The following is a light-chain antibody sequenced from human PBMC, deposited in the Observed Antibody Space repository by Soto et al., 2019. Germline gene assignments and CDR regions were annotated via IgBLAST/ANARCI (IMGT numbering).Light chain of an antibody. V-gene: IGKV3-20*01. CDR3: QQYGGSPWT. Sequence: EIVLTQSPGTLSLSPGERATLSCRASQSVSNNYLAWYQQKPGQAPRLLIYGASSRATGIPDRFSGSGSGTHFALTISRLEPEDFAVYHCQQYGGSPWTFGQGTKVEIK. J-gene: IGKJ1*01. CDR1: QSVSNNY. CDR2: GAS.